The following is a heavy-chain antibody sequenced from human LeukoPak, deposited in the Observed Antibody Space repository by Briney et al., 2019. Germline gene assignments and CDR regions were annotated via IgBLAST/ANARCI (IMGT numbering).Heavy chain of an antibody. D-gene: IGHD3-16*01. V-gene: IGHV3-74*01. CDR3: VRGNYFDY. Sequence: GGSLRLSCAASGFTFSSYWMHWVRQAPGKGLVWVSLISPDGSNIRYADSVKGRFTISRDNAKNTLYLQVNSLKGEDTAVYYCVRGNYFDYWGQGTLATVSS. J-gene: IGHJ4*02. CDR1: GFTFSSYW. CDR2: ISPDGSNI.